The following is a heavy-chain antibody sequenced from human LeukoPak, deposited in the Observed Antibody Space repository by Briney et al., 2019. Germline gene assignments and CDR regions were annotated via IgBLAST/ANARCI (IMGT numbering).Heavy chain of an antibody. CDR1: GFTFSTHS. J-gene: IGHJ3*02. CDR2: ISSSGSTI. D-gene: IGHD1-14*01. V-gene: IGHV3-48*04. Sequence: GGSLRLSCAASGFTFSTHSMNWVRQAPGKGLEWVSYISSSGSTIYYADSVKGRFTISRDNAKNSLYLQMNSLRAEDTAVYYCAGDTTRGGAFDIWGQGTMVTVSS. CDR3: AGDTTRGGAFDI.